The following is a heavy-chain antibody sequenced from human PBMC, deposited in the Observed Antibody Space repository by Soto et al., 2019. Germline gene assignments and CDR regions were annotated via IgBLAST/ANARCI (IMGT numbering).Heavy chain of an antibody. V-gene: IGHV1-69*06. D-gene: IGHD3-10*01. Sequence: QVQLVQSGAEVKKPGSSVKVSCKASGGTFSSYAISWVRQAPGQGLEWMGGIIPIFGTANYAQKFQGRVTITADKSTSTAYMELSSLRSEDTAVYYCARGGPRVLRWLGESKTGRYGMDVWGQGTTVTVSS. J-gene: IGHJ6*02. CDR3: ARGGPRVLRWLGESKTGRYGMDV. CDR2: IIPIFGTA. CDR1: GGTFSSYA.